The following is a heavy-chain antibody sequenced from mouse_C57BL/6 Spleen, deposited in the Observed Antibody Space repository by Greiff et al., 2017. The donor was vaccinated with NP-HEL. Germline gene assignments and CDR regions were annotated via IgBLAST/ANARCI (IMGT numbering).Heavy chain of an antibody. CDR1: GFNIKDDY. D-gene: IGHD3-2*02. J-gene: IGHJ3*01. Sequence: EVQLQESGAELVRPGASVKLSCTASGFNIKDDYMHWVKQRPEQGLEWIGWIDPENGYTEYASKFQGKATITADTSSNTAYLQLSSLTSEDTAVYYCTTETAQAKAWFAYWGQGTLVTVSA. CDR3: TTETAQAKAWFAY. CDR2: IDPENGYT. V-gene: IGHV14-4*01.